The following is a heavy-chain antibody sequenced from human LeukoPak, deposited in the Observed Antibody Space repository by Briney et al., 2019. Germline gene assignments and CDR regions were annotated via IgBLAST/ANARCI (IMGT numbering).Heavy chain of an antibody. CDR2: INPNSGGT. CDR3: ARDGVLVPNYYYGMDV. D-gene: IGHD6-13*01. J-gene: IGHJ6*02. V-gene: IGHV1-2*02. Sequence: ASVKVSCEASGYTFTGYYMHWVRQAPGQGLEWMGWINPNSGGTNYAQKFQGRVTMTRDTSISTAYMELSRLRSDDTAVYYCARDGVLVPNYYYGMDVWGQGTTVTVSS. CDR1: GYTFTGYY.